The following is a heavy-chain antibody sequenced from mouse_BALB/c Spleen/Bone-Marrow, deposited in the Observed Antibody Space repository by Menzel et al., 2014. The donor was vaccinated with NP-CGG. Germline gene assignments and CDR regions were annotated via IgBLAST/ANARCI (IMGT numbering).Heavy chain of an antibody. J-gene: IGHJ1*01. V-gene: IGHV1S56*01. CDR3: ARTTAWYFDV. D-gene: IGHD1-2*01. CDR1: GYTFTSYY. Sequence: QVQLQQSGPELVKPGASVKMSCKASGYTFTSYYIHWVKQRPGQGLEWIGWIYPGDGSTKYNEKFKGKTTLTADKSSSTGYMLLSSLTSEDSAIYFCARTTAWYFDVWGAGTTVTVSS. CDR2: IYPGDGST.